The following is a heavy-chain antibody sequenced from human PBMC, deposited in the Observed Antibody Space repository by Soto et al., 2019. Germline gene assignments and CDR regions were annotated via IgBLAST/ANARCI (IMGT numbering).Heavy chain of an antibody. V-gene: IGHV1-2*04. Sequence: ASVKVSCKASGYTFTGYYMHWVRQAPGQGLEWMGWINPNSGGTNYAQKFQGWVTMTRDTSISTAYMELSRLRSDDTAVYYCARLGGMIAVAGTGYYYGMDVWGQGTTVTVSS. CDR3: ARLGGMIAVAGTGYYYGMDV. D-gene: IGHD6-19*01. CDR2: INPNSGGT. J-gene: IGHJ6*02. CDR1: GYTFTGYY.